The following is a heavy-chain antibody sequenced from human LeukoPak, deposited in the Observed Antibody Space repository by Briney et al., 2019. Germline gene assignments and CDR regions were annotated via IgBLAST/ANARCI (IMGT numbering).Heavy chain of an antibody. Sequence: GGSLRLSCAASGFTFSSYGMSWVRQAPGKGLEWVSAISGSGGSTYYADSVKGRFTISRDNSKNTLYLQMNSLRAEDTAVYYCAREGHLAQRWQPRDRAFDIWGQGTMVTVSS. J-gene: IGHJ3*02. D-gene: IGHD5-24*01. CDR3: AREGHLAQRWQPRDRAFDI. CDR2: ISGSGGST. CDR1: GFTFSSYG. V-gene: IGHV3-23*01.